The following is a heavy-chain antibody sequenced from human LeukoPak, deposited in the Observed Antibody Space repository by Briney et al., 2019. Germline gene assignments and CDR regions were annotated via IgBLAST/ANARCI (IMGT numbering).Heavy chain of an antibody. CDR3: ASGYCSSTSCYLYFDY. D-gene: IGHD2-2*01. V-gene: IGHV4-39*01. J-gene: IGHJ4*02. CDR1: GGSISSSSYY. CDR2: IYYSGNT. Sequence: PSETLSLTCTVSGGSISSSSYYWGWIRQPPGKGLEWIGSIYYSGNTYYNPSLKSRVTISVDTSKNQFSLKLSSVTAADTAVYYCASGYCSSTSCYLYFDYWGQGTLVTVSS.